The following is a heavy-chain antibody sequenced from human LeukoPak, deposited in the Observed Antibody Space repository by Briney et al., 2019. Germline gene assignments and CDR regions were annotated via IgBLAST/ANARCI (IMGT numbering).Heavy chain of an antibody. D-gene: IGHD3-10*01. V-gene: IGHV4-59*01. J-gene: IGHJ4*02. CDR3: ARLTTMVRGVGDYFDY. CDR1: GDSISSYY. Sequence: SETLSLTCTVSGDSISSYYWSWIRQPPGKGLEWIGYIYYSGSTSYNPSLKSRVTISVDTSESHLSLKLSSVTAADTAVYYCARLTTMVRGVGDYFDYWGQGTLVLVSS. CDR2: IYYSGST.